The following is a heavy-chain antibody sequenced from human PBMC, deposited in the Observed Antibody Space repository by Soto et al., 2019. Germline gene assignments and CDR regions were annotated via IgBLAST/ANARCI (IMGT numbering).Heavy chain of an antibody. CDR1: GFTFSTFA. Sequence: EVQLLESGGGLVQPGGSLRLSCAASGFTFSTFAMSWVRQAPGKGLEWVSAISGSGDRTYYTDSVKGRFTISRDNSENTLFLQMNSLGAGDTAVYYCVREGQYCDRTCCRGSGYFQQWGQGTLVTVSS. J-gene: IGHJ1*01. V-gene: IGHV3-23*01. CDR2: ISGSGDRT. CDR3: VREGQYCDRTCCRGSGYFQQ. D-gene: IGHD2-21*01.